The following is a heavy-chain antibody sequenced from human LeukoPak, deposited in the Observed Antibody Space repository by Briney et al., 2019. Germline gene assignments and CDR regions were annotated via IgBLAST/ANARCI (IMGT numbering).Heavy chain of an antibody. Sequence: GASVKVSCKASGYTFTGYYMHWVRQAPGQGLEWMGWINPNSGGTNYAQKFQGRVTMTRDTSISTAYMELSRLRSDDTAVYYCARGLMITFGGAITFDPWGQGTLVTVSS. J-gene: IGHJ5*02. CDR1: GYTFTGYY. D-gene: IGHD3-16*02. V-gene: IGHV1-2*02. CDR3: ARGLMITFGGAITFDP. CDR2: INPNSGGT.